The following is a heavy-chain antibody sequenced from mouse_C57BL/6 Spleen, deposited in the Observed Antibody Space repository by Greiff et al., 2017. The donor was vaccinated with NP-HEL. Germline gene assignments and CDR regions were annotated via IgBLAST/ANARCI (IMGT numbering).Heavy chain of an antibody. D-gene: IGHD1-1*01. J-gene: IGHJ2*01. V-gene: IGHV1-53*01. Sequence: VKLQQPGTELVKPGASVKLSCKASGYTFTSYWMHWVKQRPGQGLEWIGNINPSNGGTNSNEKFKSKATLTVDRSSSTAYMQLSSLTSEDSAVYYCAREGTVVAEDYFDYWGQGTTLTVSS. CDR2: INPSNGGT. CDR3: AREGTVVAEDYFDY. CDR1: GYTFTSYW.